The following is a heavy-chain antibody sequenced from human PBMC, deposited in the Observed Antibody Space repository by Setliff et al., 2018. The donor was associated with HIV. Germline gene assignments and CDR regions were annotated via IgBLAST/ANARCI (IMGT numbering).Heavy chain of an antibody. D-gene: IGHD6-13*01. CDR1: GFTFSNAW. Sequence: GESLKISCAASGFTFSNAWMSWVRQAPGKGLEWISSISGSSAYIYYADSVKGRFTISRGNAKNSLYLQMNSLRAEDTAVYYCARDLSPGITAPLDYWGQGTLVTVSS. J-gene: IGHJ4*02. V-gene: IGHV3-21*01. CDR2: ISGSSAYI. CDR3: ARDLSPGITAPLDY.